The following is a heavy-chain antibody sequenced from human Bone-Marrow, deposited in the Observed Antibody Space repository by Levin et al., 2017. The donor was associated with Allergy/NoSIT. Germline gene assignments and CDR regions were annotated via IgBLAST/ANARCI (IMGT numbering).Heavy chain of an antibody. D-gene: IGHD2/OR15-2a*01. V-gene: IGHV4-34*01. CDR2: ISHYGNT. CDR1: GGPFSGYY. J-gene: IGHJ5*02. Sequence: ESLKISCAVYGGPFSGYYWSWIRQPPGKGLEWIGEISHYGNTNYNPSLKSRVTIAVDTSKNQFSLKLTSVTVADTAVYYCARAVAHCKGSACSGSRFDPWGQGTLVTVSS. CDR3: ARAVAHCKGSACSGSRFDP.